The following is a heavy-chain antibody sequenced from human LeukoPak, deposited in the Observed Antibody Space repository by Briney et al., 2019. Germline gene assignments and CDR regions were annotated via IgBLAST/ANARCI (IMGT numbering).Heavy chain of an antibody. CDR1: GFTFSNYG. CDR2: IRFDGSNK. CDR3: AREHRSTTTIFGLVLNDGFDF. D-gene: IGHD3-3*01. Sequence: GGSLRLSCAASGFTFSNYGMHWVRQAPGKGLEWVAFIRFDGSNKYYAESVKGRFTISRDNSKNTLYLQMNSLRAEDTAVYYCAREHRSTTTIFGLVLNDGFDFWGQGTMVTVSS. V-gene: IGHV3-30*02. J-gene: IGHJ3*01.